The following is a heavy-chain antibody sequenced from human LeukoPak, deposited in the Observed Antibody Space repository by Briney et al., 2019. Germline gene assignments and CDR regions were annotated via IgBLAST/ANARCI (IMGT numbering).Heavy chain of an antibody. D-gene: IGHD4-17*01. CDR1: GYTFTGYY. V-gene: IGHV1-2*02. Sequence: ASVKVSCKASGYTFTGYYMHWVRQAPGQGLEWMGWINPNSGGTNYAQKFQGRVTMTRDTSISTAYMELSRLRSDDTAVYYCARVSVEKATVTMGWFDPWGQGTLVTVSS. CDR2: INPNSGGT. J-gene: IGHJ5*02. CDR3: ARVSVEKATVTMGWFDP.